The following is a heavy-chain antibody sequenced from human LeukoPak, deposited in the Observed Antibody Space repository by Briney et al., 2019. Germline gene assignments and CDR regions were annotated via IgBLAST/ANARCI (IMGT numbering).Heavy chain of an antibody. CDR3: ARDAGFGELSPFDY. Sequence: SGSLSLTCAVYGGSFSGYYWSWIRQPPGKGLEWIGEINHSGSTNYNPSLKSRVTMSVDTSKNQFSLKLSSVTAADTAVYYCARDAGFGELSPFDYWGQGTLVTVSS. D-gene: IGHD3-10*01. V-gene: IGHV4-34*01. CDR1: GGSFSGYY. J-gene: IGHJ4*02. CDR2: INHSGST.